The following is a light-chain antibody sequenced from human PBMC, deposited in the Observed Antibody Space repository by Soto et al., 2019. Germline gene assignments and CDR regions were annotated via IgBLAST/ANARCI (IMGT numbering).Light chain of an antibody. CDR2: EGS. CDR1: SSNIGSYNL. CDR3: CSFAGTGTQYV. J-gene: IGLJ1*01. V-gene: IGLV2-23*01. Sequence: QSALTQPASVSGSLGQSITISCIGTSSNIGSYNLVSWYQKQPGKAPKILIFEGSKRPSGVSNRFSGSRSGNTASLTISGLQAEDEADYYCCSFAGTGTQYVFGTGTKVTVL.